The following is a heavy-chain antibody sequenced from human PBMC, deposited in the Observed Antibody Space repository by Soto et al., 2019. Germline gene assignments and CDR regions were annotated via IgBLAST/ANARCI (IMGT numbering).Heavy chain of an antibody. CDR3: AKPVSSGYDVDY. CDR2: ISATGGST. D-gene: IGHD5-12*01. V-gene: IGHV3-23*01. CDR1: GFTFSSYA. Sequence: GGSLRLSCAASGFTFSSYAMSWVRQAPGKGLEWVSAISATGGSTYYADSVKGRFTISRDNSKNTLYLQMNSLRADDTAVYYCAKPVSSGYDVDYWGQETLVTVSS. J-gene: IGHJ4*02.